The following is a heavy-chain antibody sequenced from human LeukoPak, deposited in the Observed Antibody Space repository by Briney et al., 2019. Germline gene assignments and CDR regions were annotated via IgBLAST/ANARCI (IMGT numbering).Heavy chain of an antibody. CDR2: INHSGST. Sequence: KSSETLSLTCAVYGGSFSGYYWSWIRQPPGKGLEWIGEINHSGSTNYNPSLKSRVTISVDTSKNQFSLKLSSVTAADTAVYYCARAVYCIAARTSRGYYYYMDVWGKGTTVTVSS. CDR3: ARAVYCIAARTSRGYYYYMDV. V-gene: IGHV4-34*01. CDR1: GGSFSGYY. D-gene: IGHD6-6*01. J-gene: IGHJ6*03.